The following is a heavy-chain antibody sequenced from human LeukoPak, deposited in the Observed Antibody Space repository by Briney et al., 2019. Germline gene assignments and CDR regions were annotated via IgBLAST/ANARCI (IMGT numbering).Heavy chain of an antibody. V-gene: IGHV3-48*03. J-gene: IGHJ4*02. CDR3: TTLTVASSFDY. CDR1: GFAFSVSE. CDR2: ISSSGTTR. D-gene: IGHD6-19*01. Sequence: LSYAASGFAFSVSEMYWVRQAPGKGLEWVSYISSSGTTRYYADSVKGRFTISRDNAKNSLYLQMNSLRAEDTAVYYCTTLTVASSFDYWGQGTLVTVSS.